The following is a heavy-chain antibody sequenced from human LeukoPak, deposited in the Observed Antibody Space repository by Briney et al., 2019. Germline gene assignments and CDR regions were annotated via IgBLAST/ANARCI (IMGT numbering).Heavy chain of an antibody. CDR2: IYHSGST. CDR1: VFSVSSGYY. V-gene: IGHV4-38-2*02. Sequence: SETLSLTCTASVFSVSSGYYWGWIRQPPGKGLEWIGSIYHSGSTYYNPSLKSRVTISVDTSKNQFSLKLSSVTAADTAVYYCARAGDCSSTSCYSWFDPWGQGTLVTVSS. CDR3: ARAGDCSSTSCYSWFDP. J-gene: IGHJ5*02. D-gene: IGHD2-2*01.